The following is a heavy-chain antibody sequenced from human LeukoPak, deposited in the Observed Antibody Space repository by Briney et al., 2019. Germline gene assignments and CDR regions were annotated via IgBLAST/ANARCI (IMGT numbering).Heavy chain of an antibody. CDR3: ARTIAGACSYYGGTGFDY. CDR2: ISSDERST. CDR1: GFTFSSYW. Sequence: GGSLRLSCAASGFTFSSYWMHWVRQAPGKGRVGVSRISSDERSTSNADSARGRFTIPRDNAKNTLYVHMNSLLAEDTAVYYCARTIAGACSYYGGTGFDYWGKGTLVTVSS. V-gene: IGHV3-74*01. D-gene: IGHD3-10*01. J-gene: IGHJ4*02.